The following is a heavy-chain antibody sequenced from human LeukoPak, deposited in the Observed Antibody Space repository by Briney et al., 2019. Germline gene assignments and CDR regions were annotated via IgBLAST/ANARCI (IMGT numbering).Heavy chain of an antibody. J-gene: IGHJ5*02. CDR3: TRDPNGDYVGALDS. CDR2: ISGSGGST. Sequence: GGSLRLSCAASGFTFSSYAMSWVRQAPGKGLEWVSAISGSGGSTYYADSVKGRFTIPRDNSKNTLYLQMNSLRADDTAVYYCTRDPNGDYVGALDSWGQGTLVTVSS. CDR1: GFTFSSYA. D-gene: IGHD4-17*01. V-gene: IGHV3-23*01.